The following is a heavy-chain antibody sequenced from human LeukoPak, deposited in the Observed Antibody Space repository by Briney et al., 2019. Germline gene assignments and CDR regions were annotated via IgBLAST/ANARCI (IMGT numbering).Heavy chain of an antibody. CDR1: GYTFTSYY. CDR2: INPSNGDT. Sequence: ASVKVSCKASGYTFTSYYMHWVRQAPGQGLEWMGWINPSNGDTKYAQKFQGRVTMTRDTSISTTYMELSRLRSDDTAVYYCAKNYYYDSSGYYGCFDPWGQGTLVTVSS. J-gene: IGHJ5*02. CDR3: AKNYYYDSSGYYGCFDP. D-gene: IGHD3-22*01. V-gene: IGHV1-2*02.